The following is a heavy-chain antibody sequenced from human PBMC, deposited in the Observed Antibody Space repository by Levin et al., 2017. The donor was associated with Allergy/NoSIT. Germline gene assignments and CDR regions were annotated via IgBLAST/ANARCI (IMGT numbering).Heavy chain of an antibody. CDR3: AREGYSSGWTTSDPFDY. J-gene: IGHJ4*02. Sequence: GGSLRLSCAASGFTFSSYSMNWVRQAPGKGLEWVSYISSSSSTIYYADSVKGRFTISRDNAKNSLYLQMNSLRDEDTAVYYCAREGYSSGWTTSDPFDYWGQGTLVTVSS. D-gene: IGHD6-19*01. CDR2: ISSSSSTI. CDR1: GFTFSSYS. V-gene: IGHV3-48*02.